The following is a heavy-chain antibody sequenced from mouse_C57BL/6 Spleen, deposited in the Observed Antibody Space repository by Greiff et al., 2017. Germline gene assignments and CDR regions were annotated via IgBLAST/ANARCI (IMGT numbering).Heavy chain of an antibody. J-gene: IGHJ2*01. D-gene: IGHD1-1*01. CDR1: GYTFTDYE. CDR2: IDPETGGT. V-gene: IGHV1-15*01. Sequence: QVRLQQSGAELVRPGASVTLSCKASGYTFTDYEMHWVKQTPVHGLEWIGAIDPETGGTAYNQKFKGKAILTADKSSSTAYMELRSLTSEDSAVYYCTRHYGSLDGWGQGTTLTVSS. CDR3: TRHYGSLDG.